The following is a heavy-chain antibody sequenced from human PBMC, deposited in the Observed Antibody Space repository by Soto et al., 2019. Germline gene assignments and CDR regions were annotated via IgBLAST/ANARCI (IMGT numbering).Heavy chain of an antibody. CDR1: GYTFTSYA. CDR3: ARDTNDFWSGYRSYYYGMDV. V-gene: IGHV1-3*01. CDR2: INAGNGNT. Sequence: ASVKVSCKASGYTFTSYAMHWVRQAPGQRLEWMGWINAGNGNTKYSQKFQGRVTITRDTSAGTAYMELSSLRSEDTAVYYCARDTNDFWSGYRSYYYGMDVWGQGTTVTVSS. J-gene: IGHJ6*02. D-gene: IGHD3-3*01.